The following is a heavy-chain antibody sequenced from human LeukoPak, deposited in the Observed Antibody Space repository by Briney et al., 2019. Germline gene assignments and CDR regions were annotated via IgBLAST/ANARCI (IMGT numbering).Heavy chain of an antibody. CDR3: AKDQGVRYFDWLLYGGNWFDP. J-gene: IGHJ5*02. CDR1: GFTFSSYA. Sequence: PGGSLRFSCAASGFTFSSYAMHWVRQAPGKGLEWVAVISYDGSNKYYADSVKGRFTISRDNSKNTLYLQMNSLRAEDTAVYYCAKDQGVRYFDWLLYGGNWFDPWGQGTLVTVSS. CDR2: ISYDGSNK. V-gene: IGHV3-30-3*01. D-gene: IGHD3-9*01.